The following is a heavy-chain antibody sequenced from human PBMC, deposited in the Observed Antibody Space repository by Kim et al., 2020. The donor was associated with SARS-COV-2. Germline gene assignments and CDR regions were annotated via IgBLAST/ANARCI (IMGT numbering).Heavy chain of an antibody. Sequence: SETLSLTCAVYGGSFSGYYWSWIRQPPGKGLEWIGEINHSGSTNYNPSLKSRVTISVDTSKNQLSLKLSSVTAADTAVYYCARGGGAYYYYGMDVWGQGTTVTVSS. CDR1: GGSFSGYY. V-gene: IGHV4-34*01. CDR2: INHSGST. CDR3: ARGGGAYYYYGMDV. D-gene: IGHD3-16*01. J-gene: IGHJ6*02.